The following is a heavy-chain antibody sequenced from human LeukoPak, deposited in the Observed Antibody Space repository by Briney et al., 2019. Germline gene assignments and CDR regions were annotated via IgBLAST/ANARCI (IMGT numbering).Heavy chain of an antibody. J-gene: IGHJ4*02. CDR3: ARDPRGTGEDDY. D-gene: IGHD3-16*01. Sequence: ASVKVSCKASGGTFSSYAISWVRQAPGQGLEWMGGIIPIFGTANYAQKFQGRVTITADKSTSTAYMELSSLRSEDTAVYYCARDPRGTGEDDYWGQGTLVTVSS. CDR1: GGTFSSYA. CDR2: IIPIFGTA. V-gene: IGHV1-69*06.